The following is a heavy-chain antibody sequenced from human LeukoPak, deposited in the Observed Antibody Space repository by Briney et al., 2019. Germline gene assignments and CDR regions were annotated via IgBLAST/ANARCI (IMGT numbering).Heavy chain of an antibody. CDR3: ARDGPGVSDAFDI. CDR1: GGSISSYY. D-gene: IGHD3-10*01. V-gene: IGHV4-4*07. CDR2: IYTSGST. Sequence: SETLSLTCTVSGGSISSYYWSWIRQPAGKGLEWIGRIYTSGSTNYNPSLKSRVTMSVDTSKHQFSLKLSSVTGGDTAVYYCARDGPGVSDAFDIWGQGTMVTVSS. J-gene: IGHJ3*02.